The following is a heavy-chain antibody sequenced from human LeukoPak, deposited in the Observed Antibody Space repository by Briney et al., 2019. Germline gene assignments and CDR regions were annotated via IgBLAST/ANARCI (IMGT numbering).Heavy chain of an antibody. Sequence: GGSLRLSCAASGFTLSNYWIHWVRQAPGQGLVWVSRINSDGSITSYADSVKGRFTISRDNTKNTQYLQMNSLRAEDTAVYYCAKDGRSSSSWYYYYWGQGTLVTVSS. V-gene: IGHV3-74*01. CDR2: INSDGSIT. CDR3: AKDGRSSSSWYYYY. J-gene: IGHJ4*02. D-gene: IGHD6-13*01. CDR1: GFTLSNYW.